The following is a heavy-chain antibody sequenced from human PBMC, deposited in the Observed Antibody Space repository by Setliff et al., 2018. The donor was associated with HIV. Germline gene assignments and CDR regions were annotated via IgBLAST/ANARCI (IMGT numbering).Heavy chain of an antibody. V-gene: IGHV4-34*01. CDR3: ARGRDYGRVPCYDRYYYYNGLDV. D-gene: IGHD3-16*01. CDR2: IIDDGNT. Sequence: SETLSLTCNVYGGSITNYYWTWVRQSPGNFLECIGEIIDDGNTKYNRSLKSRVPILIDTSTRHFSLRLTPVTAADTAVYFCARGRDYGRVPCYDRYYYYNGLDVLGPGTTVTVSS. J-gene: IGHJ6*02. CDR1: GGSITNYY.